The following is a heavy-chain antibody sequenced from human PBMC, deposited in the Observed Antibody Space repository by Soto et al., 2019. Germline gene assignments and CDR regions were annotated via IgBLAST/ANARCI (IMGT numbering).Heavy chain of an antibody. V-gene: IGHV3-33*01. D-gene: IGHD6-13*01. Sequence: GGSLRLSCASSGLTFSSYGMHWVRQAPGKGLEWVAVIWYDGSNKYYADSVKGRFTISRDNSKNTLYLQMNSLRAEDTAVYYCARDFGLAAAARPSYYFDYWGQGTLVTVSS. CDR2: IWYDGSNK. J-gene: IGHJ4*02. CDR3: ARDFGLAAAARPSYYFDY. CDR1: GLTFSSYG.